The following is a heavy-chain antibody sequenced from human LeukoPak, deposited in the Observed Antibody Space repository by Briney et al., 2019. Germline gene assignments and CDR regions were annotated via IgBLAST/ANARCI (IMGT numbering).Heavy chain of an antibody. V-gene: IGHV3-48*02. CDR2: ISSSSGTI. D-gene: IGHD6-13*01. J-gene: IGHJ4*02. Sequence: GGSLRLSCATSGFSVSSYSMNWVRQAPGKGLEWVSYISSSSGTIYYADSVKGRFTISRDNAKNSLFLQMNSLRDEDTAVYYCARDRVITAAGWFDYWGQGTLVTVSS. CDR3: ARDRVITAAGWFDY. CDR1: GFSVSSYS.